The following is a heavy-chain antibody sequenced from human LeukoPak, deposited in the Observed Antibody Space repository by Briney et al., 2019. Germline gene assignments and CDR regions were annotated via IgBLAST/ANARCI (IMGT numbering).Heavy chain of an antibody. CDR1: GFTFSSYS. Sequence: GGSLRLSCAASGFTFSSYSMNWVRQAPGKGLEWVSYISGSGTNKFYADSVKGRFTISSDSATNSLYLQIISLRVEDTAVYYCAREGPGAEQDYWGQGTLVTVSS. D-gene: IGHD1/OR15-1a*01. J-gene: IGHJ4*02. CDR3: AREGPGAEQDY. CDR2: ISGSGTNK. V-gene: IGHV3-48*04.